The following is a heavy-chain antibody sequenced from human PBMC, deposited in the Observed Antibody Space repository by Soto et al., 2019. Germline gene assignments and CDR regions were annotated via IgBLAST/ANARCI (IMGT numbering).Heavy chain of an antibody. J-gene: IGHJ4*02. V-gene: IGHV3-33*01. CDR2: MWSEGGNK. CDR1: GFTFSSYG. Sequence: QVQLVESGGVVVQPGRSLRLSCAASGFTFSSYGMHWLRQAPGKGLEWVAVMWSEGGNKHYADSVTGRFTISRDNSKNTRDLQMNSLRAEDTAVYYCARDPPDESSGYFSLDYWGQGTLVTVSS. CDR3: ARDPPDESSGYFSLDY. D-gene: IGHD3-22*01.